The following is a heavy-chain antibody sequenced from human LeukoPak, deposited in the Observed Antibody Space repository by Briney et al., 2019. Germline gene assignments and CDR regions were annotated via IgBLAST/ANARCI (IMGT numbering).Heavy chain of an antibody. CDR1: GTSISPYY. CDR3: AREVGDSDSDNWFDP. D-gene: IGHD2-21*02. J-gene: IGHJ5*02. Sequence: SETLSLTCAVSGTSISPYYWSWIRQPPGKGLEWIGYIYYSGSTNYNPSLKSRITISIDTSENQVSLILRSVTAADTAVYYCAREVGDSDSDNWFDPWGQGTLVTVSS. CDR2: IYYSGST. V-gene: IGHV4-59*01.